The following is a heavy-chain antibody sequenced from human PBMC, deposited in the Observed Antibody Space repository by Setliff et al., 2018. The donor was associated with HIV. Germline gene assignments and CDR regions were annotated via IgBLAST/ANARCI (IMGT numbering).Heavy chain of an antibody. V-gene: IGHV4-38-2*01. CDR3: ASDISPDDGYNRLHYFDY. CDR2: IYHSGST. Sequence: PSETLSLTCAVSGYSISSGYYWGWIRQPPGKGLEWIGSIYHSGSTYYNPSRKSRVTISVDTSKNQFSLKLSSVTAADTAVYYCASDISPDDGYNRLHYFDYWGQGTLVTVSS. CDR1: GYSISSGYY. J-gene: IGHJ4*02. D-gene: IGHD5-12*01.